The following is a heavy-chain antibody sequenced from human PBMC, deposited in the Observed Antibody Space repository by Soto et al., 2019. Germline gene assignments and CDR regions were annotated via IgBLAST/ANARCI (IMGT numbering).Heavy chain of an antibody. CDR1: GFTFSSYA. CDR3: ARGPDYYDSSGYYYGELNLDY. D-gene: IGHD3-22*01. V-gene: IGHV3-30-3*01. CDR2: ISYDGSNK. J-gene: IGHJ4*02. Sequence: PGGSLRLSCAASGFTFSSYAMHWVRQAPGKGLEWVAVISYDGSNKYYADSVKGRFTISRDNSKNTLYLQMNSLRAEDTAVYYCARGPDYYDSSGYYYGELNLDYWGQGTLVTVSS.